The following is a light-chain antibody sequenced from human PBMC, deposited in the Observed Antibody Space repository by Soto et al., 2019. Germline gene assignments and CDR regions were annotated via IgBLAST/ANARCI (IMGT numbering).Light chain of an antibody. CDR2: DAS. V-gene: IGKV1-5*01. Sequence: DIQMTKSPSTQSASVGDRVTITCRASQSISSWLAWYQQKPGKAPKLLIYDASSLESGVPSRFSGSGSGTEFTLTISSLQPDDFATYYCQQYNSYSPWTFGQGTKVDIK. J-gene: IGKJ1*01. CDR1: QSISSW. CDR3: QQYNSYSPWT.